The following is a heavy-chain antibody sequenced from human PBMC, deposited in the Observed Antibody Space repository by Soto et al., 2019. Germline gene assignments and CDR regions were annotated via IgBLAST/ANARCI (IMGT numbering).Heavy chain of an antibody. D-gene: IGHD3-16*01. CDR2: IKHTGDA. V-gene: IGHV4-4*01. CDR3: ARGGRLHGSES. Sequence: PGTGLEWIGEIKHTGDANTNPALRSRVSMSVDRTKNQFFLNLRSVSAADTAVYFCARGGRLHGSESWGQGTLVTVSS. J-gene: IGHJ5*01.